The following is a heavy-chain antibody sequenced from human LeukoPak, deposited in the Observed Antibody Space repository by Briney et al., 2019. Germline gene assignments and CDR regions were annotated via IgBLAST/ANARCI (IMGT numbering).Heavy chain of an antibody. J-gene: IGHJ4*02. CDR1: GFTVSSNY. Sequence: GGSLRLSCAASGFTVSSNYMSWVRQAPGKGLEWVSVIYSGGSTFYADSVKGRFTISRDNSKNTLYLEMNSLRAEDTAVYYCAKDIGSYYDYWGQGILVTVSS. V-gene: IGHV3-53*05. CDR3: AKDIGSYYDY. D-gene: IGHD3-10*01. CDR2: IYSGGST.